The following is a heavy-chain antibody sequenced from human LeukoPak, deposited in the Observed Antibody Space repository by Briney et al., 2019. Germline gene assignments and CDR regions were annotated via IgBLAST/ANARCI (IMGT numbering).Heavy chain of an antibody. D-gene: IGHD3-22*01. V-gene: IGHV5-51*01. CDR1: GYSFTRYW. CDR3: ARLGGTMIVVVPYYFDY. J-gene: IGHJ4*02. Sequence: PGESLKISCKGSGYSFTRYWIGWVRQMPGKGLEWRVIIYPGDSDTRNSPSFQGQVTISADKSISTAYLQWSSLKASDTAMYYCARLGGTMIVVVPYYFDYWGQGTLVTVSS. CDR2: IYPGDSDT.